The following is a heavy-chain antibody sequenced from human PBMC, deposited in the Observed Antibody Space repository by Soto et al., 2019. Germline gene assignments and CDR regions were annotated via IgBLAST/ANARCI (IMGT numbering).Heavy chain of an antibody. J-gene: IGHJ4*02. V-gene: IGHV4-31*03. Sequence: QVQLLESGPGLVKPSQTLYLICNFSCASIRSGGYYWSWIRQRPGGGLEWLGFIYYSGISHYNTSLQSGATISVHTSENTFSLNLISVIAADTAVYSCARTECIQQWYEYWGQGSLVTV. CDR1: CASIRSGGYY. CDR3: ARTECIQQWYEY. CDR2: IYYSGIS. D-gene: IGHD5-18*01.